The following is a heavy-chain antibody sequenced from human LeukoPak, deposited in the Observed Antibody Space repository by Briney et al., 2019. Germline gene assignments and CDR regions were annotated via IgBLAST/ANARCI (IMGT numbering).Heavy chain of an antibody. CDR1: GFTFSSYG. Sequence: PGGSLRLSCAASGFTFSSYGMHWVRQAPGKGLEWVAVISYDGSNKYYADSVKGRFTISRDNSKNTLYLQMNSLRAEDTAVYYCAKDDYGDYHDYWGQGTLVTVSS. J-gene: IGHJ4*02. D-gene: IGHD4-17*01. CDR3: AKDDYGDYHDY. V-gene: IGHV3-30*18. CDR2: ISYDGSNK.